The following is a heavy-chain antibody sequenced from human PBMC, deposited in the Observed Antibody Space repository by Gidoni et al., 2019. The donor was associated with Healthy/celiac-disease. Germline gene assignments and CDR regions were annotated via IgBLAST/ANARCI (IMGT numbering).Heavy chain of an antibody. J-gene: IGHJ6*02. D-gene: IGHD3-10*01. CDR2: ISWNSGSI. CDR1: GFTFDAYA. CDR3: AKDISDRLWPYYYYGMDV. Sequence: EVQLVESGGGLVQPGRSLRLSCAASGFTFDAYAMHWVRQAPGKGLEWVAGISWNSGSIGYADSVKGRVTISRDNAKNSLYLQMNSLRAEDTALYYCAKDISDRLWPYYYYGMDVWGQGTTVTVSS. V-gene: IGHV3-9*01.